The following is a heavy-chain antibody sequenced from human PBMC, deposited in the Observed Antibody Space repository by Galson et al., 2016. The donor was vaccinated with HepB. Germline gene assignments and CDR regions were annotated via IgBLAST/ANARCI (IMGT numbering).Heavy chain of an antibody. CDR2: ISGSGRTT. CDR3: AKDNPGRLLWLGDLLGAFDL. Sequence: SLRLSCAASGFTFSNLAMSWVRQAPGKGLEWVSAISGSGRTTYYADSVTGRFTISRDSSKHTLYLQMNSLRAEDTAIYYCAKDNPGRLLWLGDLLGAFDLWGQGTVVTVSS. J-gene: IGHJ3*01. CDR1: GFTFSNLA. D-gene: IGHD3-10*01. V-gene: IGHV3-23*01.